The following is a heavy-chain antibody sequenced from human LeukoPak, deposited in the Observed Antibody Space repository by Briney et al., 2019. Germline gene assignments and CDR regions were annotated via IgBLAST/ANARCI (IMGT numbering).Heavy chain of an antibody. CDR3: ARERRGSYYAFES. V-gene: IGHV3-11*05. CDR1: GFSVSDYS. J-gene: IGHJ4*02. Sequence: GGSLRLSCAVSGFSVSDYSISWIRLSPGEGPEWISYVMSGRGSTNYADSVKGRFTISRDNAKNSVALQLDGLRADDTAVYFCARERRGSYYAFESWGQGTLVTVSS. D-gene: IGHD3-16*01. CDR2: VMSGRGST.